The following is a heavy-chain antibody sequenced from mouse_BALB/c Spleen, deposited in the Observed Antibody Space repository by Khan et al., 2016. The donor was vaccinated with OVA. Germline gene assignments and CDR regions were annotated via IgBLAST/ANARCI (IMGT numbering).Heavy chain of an antibody. Sequence: EVQLVESGGDLVKPGGSLKLSCAASGFTFSTYGMSWVRQTPDKRLEWVATVSPGGGYTYYPDSVKGRFTLSRDNAKHTLYLQMSSLKSEDTAMFYCARLAYYYDSEGFAYWGQGTLGTVPA. J-gene: IGHJ3*01. D-gene: IGHD1-1*01. CDR2: VSPGGGYT. CDR3: ARLAYYYDSEGFAY. V-gene: IGHV5-6*01. CDR1: GFTFSTYG.